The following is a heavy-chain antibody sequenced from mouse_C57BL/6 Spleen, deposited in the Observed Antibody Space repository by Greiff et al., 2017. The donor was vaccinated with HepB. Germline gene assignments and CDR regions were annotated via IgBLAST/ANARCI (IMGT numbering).Heavy chain of an antibody. CDR2: IRNKANGYTT. D-gene: IGHD2-4*01. CDR3: ARSGLSYYFDY. CDR1: GFTFTDYY. V-gene: IGHV7-3*01. Sequence: DVMLVESGGGLVQPGGSLSLSCAASGFTFTDYYMSWVRQPPGKALEWLGFIRNKANGYTTEYSASVKGRFTISRDNSQSILYLQMNALRAEDSATYYCARSGLSYYFDYWGQGTTLTVSS. J-gene: IGHJ2*01.